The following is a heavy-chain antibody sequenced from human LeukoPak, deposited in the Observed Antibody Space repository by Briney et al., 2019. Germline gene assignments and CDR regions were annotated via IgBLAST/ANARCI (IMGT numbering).Heavy chain of an antibody. CDR2: ISSSGTNI. J-gene: IGHJ4*02. Sequence: PGGSLRLSCAASGFTFSDYYMSWIRQAPGKGLEWVSYISSSGTNIYYADSVKGRFTISRDNAKNSLYLQMNSLRAEDTAMYYCAGARFFGRDCYPPHFDGWGQGTLVTVSS. V-gene: IGHV3-11*01. CDR3: AGARFFGRDCYPPHFDG. D-gene: IGHD2-21*02. CDR1: GFTFSDYY.